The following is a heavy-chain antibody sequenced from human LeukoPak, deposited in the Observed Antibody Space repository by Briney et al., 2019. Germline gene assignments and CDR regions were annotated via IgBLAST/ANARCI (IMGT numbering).Heavy chain of an antibody. J-gene: IGHJ4*02. CDR3: ARGWVVAYYFDY. CDR1: GGSISSSSSY. CDR2: FYYSGST. D-gene: IGHD2-2*01. Sequence: SETLSLTCSVSGGSISSSSSYWGWIRQPPGKGLEWIGNFYYSGSTYYNPSLKSRVTISVDTSKNQFSLKLSSVTAADTALYYCARGWVVAYYFDYWGQGTLVTVSS. V-gene: IGHV4-39*07.